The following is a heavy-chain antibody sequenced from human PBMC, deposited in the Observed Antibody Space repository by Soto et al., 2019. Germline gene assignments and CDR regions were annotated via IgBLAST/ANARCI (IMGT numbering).Heavy chain of an antibody. D-gene: IGHD2-8*01. V-gene: IGHV4-59*01. CDR3: AIDVPGMLPLYAFDI. CDR1: GGSISSYY. Sequence: SETLSLTCTVSGGSISSYYWSWIRQPPGKGLEWIGYIYYSGSTNYNPSLKSRVTISVDTSKNQFSLKLSSVTAADTAVYYCAIDVPGMLPLYAFDIWGQGTIVTVSS. J-gene: IGHJ3*02. CDR2: IYYSGST.